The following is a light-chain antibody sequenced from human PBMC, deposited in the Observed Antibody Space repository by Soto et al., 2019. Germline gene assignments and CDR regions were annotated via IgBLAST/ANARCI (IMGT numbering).Light chain of an antibody. V-gene: IGKV1-27*01. Sequence: QSSQSPFPLSASVASRVATICGASQGISDNLAWYQQKPGKAPQFLIYAASTLQSGVPSRFSGSGSGTDFILTISSLQPEDVATYDCQKFNSAPFTFGLGTQVD. CDR1: QGISDN. J-gene: IGKJ3*01. CDR2: AAS. CDR3: QKFNSAPFT.